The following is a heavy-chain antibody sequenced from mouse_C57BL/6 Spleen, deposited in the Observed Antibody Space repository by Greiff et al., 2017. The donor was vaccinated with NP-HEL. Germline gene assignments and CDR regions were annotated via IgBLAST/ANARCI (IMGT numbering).Heavy chain of an antibody. J-gene: IGHJ2*01. CDR1: GYTFTDYN. Sequence: EVHLVESGPELVKPGASVKMSCKASGYTFTDYNMHWVKQSHGKSLEWIGYINPNNGGTSYNQKFKGKATLTVNKSSSTAYMELRSLTSEDSAVYYCARSEDYYFDYWGQGTTLTVSS. CDR3: ARSEDYYFDY. V-gene: IGHV1-22*01. CDR2: INPNNGGT.